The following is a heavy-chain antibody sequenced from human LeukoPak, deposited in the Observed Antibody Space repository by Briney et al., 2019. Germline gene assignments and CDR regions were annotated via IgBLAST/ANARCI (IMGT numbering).Heavy chain of an antibody. V-gene: IGHV4-39*07. CDR3: ARWGAYASTSNWFDP. CDR2: IYNSGST. J-gene: IGHJ5*02. CDR1: GDSISRSRHF. D-gene: IGHD2-2*01. Sequence: PSETLSLTCNVSGDSISRSRHFWAWIRQSPGRGLEWIGYIYNSGSTYYNPSLKSRVTISVDTSKNQFSLRLSSVTAADTAVYYCARWGAYASTSNWFDPWGQGTLVTVSS.